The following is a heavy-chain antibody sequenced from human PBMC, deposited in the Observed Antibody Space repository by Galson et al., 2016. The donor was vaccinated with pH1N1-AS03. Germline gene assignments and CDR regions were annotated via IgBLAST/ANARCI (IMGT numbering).Heavy chain of an antibody. CDR2: IDGGRDNT. V-gene: IGHV3-23*01. CDR3: AKDVLSWAFDH. D-gene: IGHD1-26*01. CDR1: GFAVRANA. J-gene: IGHJ4*02. Sequence: SLRLSCAASGFAVRANAMSWVRQAPGKGLEWLSAIDGGRDNTHHADSVQGRFTISRDNSKNTLYLQMNSLRPEDTAVYFCAKDVLSWAFDHWGQGALVTVSS.